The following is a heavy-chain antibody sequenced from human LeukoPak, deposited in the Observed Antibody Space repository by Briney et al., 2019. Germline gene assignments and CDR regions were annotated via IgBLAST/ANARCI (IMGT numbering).Heavy chain of an antibody. CDR3: ARDLYGSGSRPFDC. CDR2: ISSSSSYI. D-gene: IGHD3-10*01. Sequence: GGSLRLSCVASGFTFSGYTMSWVRQAPGKGLEWVSSISSSSSYIYFADSVKGRFTISRDNAKNSLYLQMNSLRAEDTAVYYCARDLYGSGSRPFDCWGQGTLVTVSS. V-gene: IGHV3-21*01. J-gene: IGHJ4*02. CDR1: GFTFSGYT.